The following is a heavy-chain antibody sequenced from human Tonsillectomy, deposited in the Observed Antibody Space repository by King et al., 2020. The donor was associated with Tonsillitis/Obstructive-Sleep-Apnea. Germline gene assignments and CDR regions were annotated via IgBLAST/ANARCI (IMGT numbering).Heavy chain of an antibody. J-gene: IGHJ4*02. Sequence: VQLQQWGAGLLKPSETLSLTCAVYGGSFSGYYWSWSRQPPGKGREWIGEINHSGSTNYNPALKSRVTLSVDTSKNQCSLKLSSVTAADTAVYYCAGRGSTGCYYSWGQGTLVTVSS. CDR3: AGRGSTGCYYS. V-gene: IGHV4-34*01. CDR2: INHSGST. CDR1: GGSFSGYY. D-gene: IGHD2-2*01.